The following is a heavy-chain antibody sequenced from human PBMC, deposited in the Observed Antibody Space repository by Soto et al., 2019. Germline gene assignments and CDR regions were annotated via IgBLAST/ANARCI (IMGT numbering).Heavy chain of an antibody. CDR2: INAHSGGT. Sequence: ASVKVSCKASGFSFTGYYIHWLRQAPGQGLEWMGWINAHSGGTEYAQKFQGRVTLTRDTSIATAYLTLTSLTSDDTALYYCAKDFKRPLAYWLDPWGQGTQVTVSS. CDR3: AKDFKRPLAYWLDP. V-gene: IGHV1-2*02. J-gene: IGHJ5*02. D-gene: IGHD3-16*01. CDR1: GFSFTGYY.